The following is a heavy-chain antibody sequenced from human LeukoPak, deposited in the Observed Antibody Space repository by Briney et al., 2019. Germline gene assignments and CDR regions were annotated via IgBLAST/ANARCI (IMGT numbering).Heavy chain of an antibody. CDR1: GFTFSSYL. V-gene: IGHV3-7*01. CDR2: IKADGDEK. CDR3: ASKEL. Sequence: GGSLRLSCAASGFTFSSYLMSWVRQAPGKGLEWVANIKADGDEKYYVDSVKGRFTISRDNANNSVFLEMNSLRAEDTAVYYCASKELGGQGTLVTVSS. D-gene: IGHD1-26*01. J-gene: IGHJ1*01.